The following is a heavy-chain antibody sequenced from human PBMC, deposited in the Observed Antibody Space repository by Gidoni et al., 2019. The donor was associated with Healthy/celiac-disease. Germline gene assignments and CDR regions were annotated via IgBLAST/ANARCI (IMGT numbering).Heavy chain of an antibody. Sequence: QVQLVQSGAEVKKPGSSVKVSCKASGGTFSRYAISWVRQAPGQGLEWMGRIIPILGIANYAQKFQGRVTITADKSTSTAYMELSSLRSEDTAVYYCARGEAPYGDYDNFDYWGQGTLVTVSS. D-gene: IGHD4-17*01. CDR1: GGTFSRYA. CDR3: ARGEAPYGDYDNFDY. CDR2: IIPILGIA. V-gene: IGHV1-69*04. J-gene: IGHJ4*02.